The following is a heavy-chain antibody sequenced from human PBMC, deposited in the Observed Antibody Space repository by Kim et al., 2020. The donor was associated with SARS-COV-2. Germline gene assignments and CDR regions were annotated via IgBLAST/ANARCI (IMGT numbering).Heavy chain of an antibody. Sequence: GGSLRLSCAASGFTFSSYWMSWVRQAPGKGLEWVANIKQDGSEKYYVDSVKGRFTISRDNAKNSLYLQMNSLRAEDTAVYYCARDPGYGDYDSDYWGQGTLVTVSS. CDR3: ARDPGYGDYDSDY. D-gene: IGHD4-17*01. J-gene: IGHJ4*02. CDR2: IKQDGSEK. V-gene: IGHV3-7*03. CDR1: GFTFSSYW.